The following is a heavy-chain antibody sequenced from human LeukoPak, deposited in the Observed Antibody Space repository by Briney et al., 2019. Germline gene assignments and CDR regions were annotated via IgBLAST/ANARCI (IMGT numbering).Heavy chain of an antibody. V-gene: IGHV3-74*01. CDR2: INSDGSST. D-gene: IGHD2-8*02. J-gene: IGHJ4*02. CDR1: GFPFRTDW. CDR3: ARSTGAGPGY. Sequence: GGSLRLSCAASGFPFRTDWMHWVRQAPGKGPVWVSRINSDGSSTSYADSVKGRFTISRDNAKNTLYLQMNSLRAEDTAVYHCARSTGAGPGYWGQGTLVTVAS.